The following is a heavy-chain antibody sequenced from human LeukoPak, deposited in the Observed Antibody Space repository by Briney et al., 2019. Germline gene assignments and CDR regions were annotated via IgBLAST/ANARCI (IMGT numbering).Heavy chain of an antibody. D-gene: IGHD3-10*01. V-gene: IGHV2-5*04. J-gene: IGHJ4*02. Sequence: SGPTLVNPTQTLTLTCTFSGFSLSTSGVGVGWIRQPPGKALEWLALIYWDDDKRYSPSLKSRLTITKDTSKNQVVLTMTNMDPVDTGTYYCVVRELTTAFDFWGQGTLVTVSS. CDR3: VVRELTTAFDF. CDR2: IYWDDDK. CDR1: GFSLSTSGVG.